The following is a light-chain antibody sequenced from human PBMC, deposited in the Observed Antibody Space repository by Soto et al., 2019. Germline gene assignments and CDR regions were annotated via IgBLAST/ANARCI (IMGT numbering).Light chain of an antibody. V-gene: IGKV3-15*01. CDR3: QQEDNWPPWE. CDR2: GAS. Sequence: EIVMTQSPATLSVSPGERATLSCRASQSVSSNLAWYQQKPCQAPRLLLYGASTRATGIPTRFSGSGSGTEFSLTISRLQSEEFAVYYCQQEDNWPPWEFGQGTKVEIK. J-gene: IGKJ1*01. CDR1: QSVSSN.